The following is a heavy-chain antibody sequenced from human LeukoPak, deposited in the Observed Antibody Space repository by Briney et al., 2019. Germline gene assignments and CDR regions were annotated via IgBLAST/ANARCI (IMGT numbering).Heavy chain of an antibody. CDR1: GGTFSNSA. J-gene: IGHJ4*02. V-gene: IGHV1-2*06. Sequence: ASVKVSCKASGGTFSNSAISWVRQAPGQGLEWMGRINPNSGGTNYAQKFQGRVTMTRDTSISTAYMELSRLRSDDTAVYYCARGWYSSGWVDYWGQGTLVTVSS. D-gene: IGHD6-19*01. CDR3: ARGWYSSGWVDY. CDR2: INPNSGGT.